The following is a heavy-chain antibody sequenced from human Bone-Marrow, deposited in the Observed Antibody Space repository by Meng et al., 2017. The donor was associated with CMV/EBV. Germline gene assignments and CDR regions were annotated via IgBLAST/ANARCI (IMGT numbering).Heavy chain of an antibody. Sequence: SVKVSCKASGGTFSSYAISWVRQAPGQGLEWMGGIIPIFGTANYAQKFQGRVTITTDESTSTAYMELSSLRSEDTAVYYCAKVWAYYDFWSVLDVWGQGTTVTVSS. CDR1: GGTFSSYA. V-gene: IGHV1-69*05. J-gene: IGHJ6*02. CDR2: IIPIFGTA. D-gene: IGHD3-3*01. CDR3: AKVWAYYDFWSVLDV.